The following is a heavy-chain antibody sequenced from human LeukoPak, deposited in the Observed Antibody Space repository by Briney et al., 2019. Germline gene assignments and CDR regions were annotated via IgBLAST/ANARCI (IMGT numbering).Heavy chain of an antibody. CDR2: IYHSGST. D-gene: IGHD3-3*01. J-gene: IGHJ5*02. Sequence: PSETLSLTCAVSGGSISSGGYSWSWIRQPPGKGLEWIGYIYHSGSTYYNPSLKSRVTISVDTSKNQFSLKLSSVTAADTAVYYCARGCCRWSGYLYSNNVRPPAYNWFDPWGQGTLVTVSS. CDR1: GGSISSGGYS. CDR3: ARGCCRWSGYLYSNNVRPPAYNWFDP. V-gene: IGHV4-30-2*01.